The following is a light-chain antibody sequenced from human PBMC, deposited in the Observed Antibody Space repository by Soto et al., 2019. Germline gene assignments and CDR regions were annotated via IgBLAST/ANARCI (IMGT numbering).Light chain of an antibody. CDR2: AAS. Sequence: EIVMTQSPATLSVSPGERATLSCRASQSISSNLAWYQQRPGQAPRLLIYAASTRATGIPVRFSGSGSGTEFTLTISSLQSEDFAVYYCQQHNNWQWTFGQGTRGEIK. CDR3: QQHNNWQWT. CDR1: QSISSN. V-gene: IGKV3-15*01. J-gene: IGKJ1*01.